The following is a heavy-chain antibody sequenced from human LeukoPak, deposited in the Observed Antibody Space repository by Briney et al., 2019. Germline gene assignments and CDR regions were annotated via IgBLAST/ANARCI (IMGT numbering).Heavy chain of an antibody. D-gene: IGHD3-22*01. CDR2: ISWNSGSI. V-gene: IGHV3-9*01. CDR3: AKVAYYYDSSGYFDY. Sequence: GGSLRLSCAASGFTFDDYAMHWVRRAPGKGLEWVSGISWNSGSIGHADSVKGRFTISRDNAKNSLYLQMNSLRAEDTALYYCAKVAYYYDSSGYFDYWGQGTLVTVSS. CDR1: GFTFDDYA. J-gene: IGHJ4*02.